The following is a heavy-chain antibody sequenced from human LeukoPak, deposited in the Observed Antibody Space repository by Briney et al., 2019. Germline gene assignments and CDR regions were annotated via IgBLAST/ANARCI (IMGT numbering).Heavy chain of an antibody. Sequence: SETLSLTCTVSGGSISSGGYYWSWIRQHPGKGLEWIGYIYYSGSTNYNPSLKSRVTISVDTSKNQFSLKLSSVTAADTAVYYCARGLAVAGNYFDYWGQGTLVTVSS. J-gene: IGHJ4*02. V-gene: IGHV4-31*03. CDR2: IYYSGST. CDR1: GGSISSGGYY. D-gene: IGHD6-19*01. CDR3: ARGLAVAGNYFDY.